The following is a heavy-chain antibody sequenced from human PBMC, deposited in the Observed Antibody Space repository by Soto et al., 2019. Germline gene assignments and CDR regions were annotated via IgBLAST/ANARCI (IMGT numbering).Heavy chain of an antibody. V-gene: IGHV1-69*01. J-gene: IGHJ4*02. Sequence: QVQLVQSGAEVKRPGSSVKVSCKASGGTFSSSAFNWVRQAPGHGLEWMGAITPIFATANYAQRFQGRLTISADASTPTVYIDLGNLTFDDTAVSDCASPSASGLFGGQGSLVTVSS. CDR3: ASPSASGLF. CDR2: ITPIFATA. CDR1: GGTFSSSA.